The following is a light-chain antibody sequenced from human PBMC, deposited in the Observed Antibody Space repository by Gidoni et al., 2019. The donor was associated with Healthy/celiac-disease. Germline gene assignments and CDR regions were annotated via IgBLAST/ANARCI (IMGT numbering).Light chain of an antibody. CDR1: SSNIGAGHD. CDR2: GNS. Sequence: QSVLTLPPSVSGAPGQTVTISCTGSSSNIGAGHDVHWYQQLPGTAPKLLIYGNSNRPSGVPDRFSGSKSGTSASLAITGLQAEDEADYYCQSYDSSLSGVVFGGGTKLTVL. CDR3: QSYDSSLSGVV. V-gene: IGLV1-40*01. J-gene: IGLJ2*01.